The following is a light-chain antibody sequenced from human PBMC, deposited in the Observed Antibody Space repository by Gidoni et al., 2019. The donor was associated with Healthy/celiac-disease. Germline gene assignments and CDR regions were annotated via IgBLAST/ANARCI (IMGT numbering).Light chain of an antibody. J-gene: IGKJ2*01. CDR3: QQYYSTPRT. Sequence: DIVMTQSPDSLAVSLGERGAINCKSSQSVLYRSNNKNYLAWYQQKPGQPPKLLIYWASTRETGVPDRFSGSGSGTDFTLTISSLQAEDVAVYYCQQYYSTPRTFGQGTKLEIK. CDR2: WAS. CDR1: QSVLYRSNNKNY. V-gene: IGKV4-1*01.